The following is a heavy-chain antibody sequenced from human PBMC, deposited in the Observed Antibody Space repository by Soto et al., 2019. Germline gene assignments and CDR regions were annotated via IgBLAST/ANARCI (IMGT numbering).Heavy chain of an antibody. CDR2: TYYRSQWYN. V-gene: IGHV6-1*01. Sequence: SQTLSLTCVISGDSVSSNSASWNRIRQSPSGGLEWLGRTYYRSQWYNDYAVSVKGRIIINPDTSKNQFSLQLSSVTPEDTAVYYCAKSLRFLEWLPDYYGMDVWGQGTTVTVSS. CDR1: GDSVSSNSAS. CDR3: AKSLRFLEWLPDYYGMDV. D-gene: IGHD3-3*01. J-gene: IGHJ6*02.